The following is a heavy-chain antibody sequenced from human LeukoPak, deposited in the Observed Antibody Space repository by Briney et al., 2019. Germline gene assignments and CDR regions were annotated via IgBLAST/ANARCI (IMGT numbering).Heavy chain of an antibody. Sequence: GGSLRLSCAASGFTFSDYYMSWIRQAPGKGLEWVSYISSSSSYTNYADSVKGRFTTSRDSAKNSLYLQMNSLRAEDTAVYYCARVMSGSYRSFDYWGQGTLVTVSS. V-gene: IGHV3-11*05. J-gene: IGHJ4*02. D-gene: IGHD1-26*01. CDR3: ARVMSGSYRSFDY. CDR1: GFTFSDYY. CDR2: ISSSSSYT.